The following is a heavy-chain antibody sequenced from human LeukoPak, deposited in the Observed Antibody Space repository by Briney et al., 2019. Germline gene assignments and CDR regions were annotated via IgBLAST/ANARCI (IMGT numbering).Heavy chain of an antibody. J-gene: IGHJ6*02. D-gene: IGHD3-3*01. Sequence: PSETLSLTCAVSGGSSSGYYWSWIRQPPGKGLAWIGYIYDSGSTNYNPSLKSRVTISVDTSKNQFSLKLNSVTAADTAVYYCARVGGTNFYYYGLDVWGQGTTVTVSS. CDR2: IYDSGST. V-gene: IGHV4-59*01. CDR3: ARVGGTNFYYYGLDV. CDR1: GGSSSGYY.